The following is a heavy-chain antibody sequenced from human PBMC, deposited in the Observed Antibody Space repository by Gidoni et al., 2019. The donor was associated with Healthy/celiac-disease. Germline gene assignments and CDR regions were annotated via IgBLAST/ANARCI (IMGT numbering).Heavy chain of an antibody. Sequence: KGLEWIGYIYYSGSTYYNPSLKSRVTISVDTSKNQFSLKLSSVTAADTAVYYCAREGGYSYGTHYFDYWGQGTLVTVSS. V-gene: IGHV4-31*02. D-gene: IGHD5-18*01. CDR3: AREGGYSYGTHYFDY. J-gene: IGHJ4*02. CDR2: IYYSGST.